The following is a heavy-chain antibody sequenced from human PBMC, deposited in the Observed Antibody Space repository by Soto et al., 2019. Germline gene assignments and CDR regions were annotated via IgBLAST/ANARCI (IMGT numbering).Heavy chain of an antibody. Sequence: GGSLRLSCAASGSTVSSNYMSWVRQAPGKGLEWVSVIYSGGSTYYADSVKGRFTISRDNSKNTLYLQMNSLRAEDTAVYYCARALPGYYDSSGYYYFDYWGQGTLVTVSS. D-gene: IGHD3-22*01. V-gene: IGHV3-53*01. J-gene: IGHJ4*02. CDR2: IYSGGST. CDR3: ARALPGYYDSSGYYYFDY. CDR1: GSTVSSNY.